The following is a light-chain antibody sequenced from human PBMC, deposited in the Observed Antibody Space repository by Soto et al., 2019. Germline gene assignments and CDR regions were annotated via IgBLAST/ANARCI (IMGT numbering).Light chain of an antibody. CDR2: KAS. Sequence: DIQMTQSPSTLSASVGDRVTITCRASQSISSWLAWYQQKPGKAPKLLIYKASSLESRVPSRFSGSGSGTEFTLTISILQPDDFATYYCQQYNSFPTFGQGTKVEIK. CDR3: QQYNSFPT. J-gene: IGKJ1*01. V-gene: IGKV1-5*03. CDR1: QSISSW.